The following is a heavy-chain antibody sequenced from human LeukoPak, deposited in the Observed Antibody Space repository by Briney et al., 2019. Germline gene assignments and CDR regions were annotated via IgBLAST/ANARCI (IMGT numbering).Heavy chain of an antibody. CDR3: ARGPVVPAARVARGHCDY. J-gene: IGHJ4*02. Sequence: SETLSLTCAVYGGSFSGYYWSWIRQPPGKGLEWIGEINHSGSTNYNPSLKSRVTISVDTSKNQFSLKLSSVTAADTAVYYCARGPVVPAARVARGHCDYWGQGTLVTVSS. CDR1: GGSFSGYY. V-gene: IGHV4-34*01. D-gene: IGHD2-2*01. CDR2: INHSGST.